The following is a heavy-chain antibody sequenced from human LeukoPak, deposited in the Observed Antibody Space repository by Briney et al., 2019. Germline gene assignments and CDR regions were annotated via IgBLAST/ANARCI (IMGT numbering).Heavy chain of an antibody. CDR2: IIPIFGTA. CDR3: ARGSLYYDFWSGYLQYYFDY. J-gene: IGHJ4*02. D-gene: IGHD3-3*01. CDR1: GGTFISYA. V-gene: IGHV1-69*06. Sequence: GSSVKVSCKASGGTFISYAISWVGQAPGQGLEWMGGIIPIFGTANYAQKFQGRVTITADKSTSTAYMELSSLRSEDTAVYYCARGSLYYDFWSGYLQYYFDYWGQGTLVTVSA.